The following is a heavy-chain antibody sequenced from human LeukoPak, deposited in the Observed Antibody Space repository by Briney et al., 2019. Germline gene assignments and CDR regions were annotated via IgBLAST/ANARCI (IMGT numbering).Heavy chain of an antibody. V-gene: IGHV4-30-2*01. CDR2: IYHSGST. J-gene: IGHJ4*02. D-gene: IGHD4-17*01. Sequence: SETLSLTCAVSGGSISSGGYSWSWIRQPPGMGLEWIGYIYHSGSTYYNPSLKSRVTISVDRSRNQFSLELSSVTAADTAVYYCAGGGFGDPRYWGQGTLVTVSS. CDR3: AGGGFGDPRY. CDR1: GGSISSGGYS.